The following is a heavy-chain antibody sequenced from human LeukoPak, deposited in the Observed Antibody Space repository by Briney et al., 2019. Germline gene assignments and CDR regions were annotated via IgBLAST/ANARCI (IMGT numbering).Heavy chain of an antibody. V-gene: IGHV1-18*01. CDR2: ISAYNGLT. CDR3: ARILVVVPAARGYSFDY. Sequence: ASVRVSCKAYGYTFTNYGISWVRQAPGQGLEWMGWISAYNGLTNYVPRLQGRVTMTTDTSTNTAYMELRSLRSDDTAVYYCARILVVVPAARGYSFDYWGQGTLVTVSS. CDR1: GYTFTNYG. D-gene: IGHD2-2*01. J-gene: IGHJ4*02.